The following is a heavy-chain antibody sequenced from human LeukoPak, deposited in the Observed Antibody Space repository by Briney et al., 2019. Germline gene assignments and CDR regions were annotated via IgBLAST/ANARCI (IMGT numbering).Heavy chain of an antibody. D-gene: IGHD1-7*01. CDR3: VTGNYRSFYYYYMDG. V-gene: IGHV3-48*03. CDR1: AISFRSYD. Sequence: PGGSLRLSCAASAISFRSYDVNWVRQAPGKGLEWVLFITPSGSDFYYAVSVRGRFATSRDNAKESVFLHMNSLRVEDTAVYYCVTGNYRSFYYYYMDGWGKGTTVTVS. CDR2: ITPSGSDF. J-gene: IGHJ6*03.